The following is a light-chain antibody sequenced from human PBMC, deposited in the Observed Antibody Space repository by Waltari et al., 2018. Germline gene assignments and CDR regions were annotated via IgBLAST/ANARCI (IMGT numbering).Light chain of an antibody. CDR1: QSVFYSSNKRNY. CDR2: WAS. Sequence: DIVMTQSPDSLAVSLGERATINRKSSQSVFYSSNKRNYLGWYQHKPGQPPKLLIYWASTRESGVPDRFSGSGSGKDFTLTISNLQAEDVAVYYCQQYYATPRTFGQGTKVAIK. CDR3: QQYYATPRT. J-gene: IGKJ1*01. V-gene: IGKV4-1*01.